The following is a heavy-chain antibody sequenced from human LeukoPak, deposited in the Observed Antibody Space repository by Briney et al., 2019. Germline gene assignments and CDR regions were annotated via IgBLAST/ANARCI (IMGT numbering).Heavy chain of an antibody. D-gene: IGHD3-22*01. CDR1: GYSFTSYW. CDR3: ARVKYYYDSSGYGENAFDI. CDR2: IYPGDSDT. V-gene: IGHV5-51*01. Sequence: GESLKISCKGSGYSFTSYWIGWVRQMPGKGLEWMGIIYPGDSDTRYSPSFQGQVTISADKSISTAYLQWSSLKASDTAMYYCARVKYYYDSSGYGENAFDIWGQGTMVTVSS. J-gene: IGHJ3*02.